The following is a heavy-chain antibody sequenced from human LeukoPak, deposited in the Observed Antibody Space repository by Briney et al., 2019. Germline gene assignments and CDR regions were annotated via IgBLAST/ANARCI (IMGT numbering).Heavy chain of an antibody. Sequence: GASVKVSCKASGGTFSSYAISWVRQAPGQGLEWMGRIIPIFGTANYPQKFQGRVTITADKSTSTAYMGLSSLRSEDTAVYYCARDQPTIRFPYFDYWGQGTLVTVSS. CDR1: GGTFSSYA. J-gene: IGHJ4*02. CDR2: IIPIFGTA. CDR3: ARDQPTIRFPYFDY. V-gene: IGHV1-69*06. D-gene: IGHD5-24*01.